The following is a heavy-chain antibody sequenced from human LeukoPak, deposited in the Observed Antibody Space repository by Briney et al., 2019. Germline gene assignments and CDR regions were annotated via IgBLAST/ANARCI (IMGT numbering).Heavy chain of an antibody. J-gene: IGHJ3*02. D-gene: IGHD3-16*02. CDR1: GYTFTGYY. CDR3: AGGRAYRAFDI. V-gene: IGHV1-2*02. Sequence: ASVKVSCKTSGYTFTGYYIHWVRQAPGQGLEWMGWINPNSGGTNYAQNFQGRVTMTRDTSISTAYMDLSRLKYDDTAVYYCAGGRAYRAFDIWGQGTMVTVSS. CDR2: INPNSGGT.